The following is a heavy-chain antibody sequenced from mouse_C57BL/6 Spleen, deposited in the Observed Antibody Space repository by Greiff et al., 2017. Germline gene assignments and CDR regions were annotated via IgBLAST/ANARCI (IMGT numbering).Heavy chain of an antibody. D-gene: IGHD2-5*01. CDR3: ARSYYSNYAMDY. CDR2: IYPGSGST. Sequence: VQLQQPGAELVKPGASVKTSCKASGYTFTSYWITWVKQRPGQGLEWIGDIYPGSGSTNYNEKFKSKATLTVDTSSSTAYMQLSSLTSEDSAVYYCARSYYSNYAMDYWGQGTSVTVSS. CDR1: GYTFTSYW. V-gene: IGHV1-55*01. J-gene: IGHJ4*01.